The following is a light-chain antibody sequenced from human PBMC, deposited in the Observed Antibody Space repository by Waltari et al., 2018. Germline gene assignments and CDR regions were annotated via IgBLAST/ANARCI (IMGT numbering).Light chain of an antibody. CDR3: QQRSHWWT. J-gene: IGKJ1*01. V-gene: IGKV3-11*01. CDR2: DTS. Sequence: EIVLTQSPASLSLSPGERATLSCRASQSVTSFLAWYQQRPGQPPRLLIYDTSNRATGIPARFSGTGSGTDFTLTISSLEPEDFAVYYCQQRSHWWTFGQGTKVEIK. CDR1: QSVTSF.